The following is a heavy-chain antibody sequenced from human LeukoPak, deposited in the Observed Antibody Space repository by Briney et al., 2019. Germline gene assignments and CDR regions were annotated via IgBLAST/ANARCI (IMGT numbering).Heavy chain of an antibody. J-gene: IGHJ4*02. V-gene: IGHV4-59*08. CDR3: ARGMYYYDGSGDY. Sequence: SETLSLTCSVPGGSISSYYWSWIRQPPGKGLEWIGYIYYSGSTNYNPSLKSRVTISINTSKNQFSLNLTSVTAADTAVYYCARGMYYYDGSGDYWGQGTLVTVSS. CDR2: IYYSGST. D-gene: IGHD3-22*01. CDR1: GGSISSYY.